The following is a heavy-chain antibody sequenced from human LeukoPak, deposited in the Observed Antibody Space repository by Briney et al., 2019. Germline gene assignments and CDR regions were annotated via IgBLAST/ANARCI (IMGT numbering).Heavy chain of an antibody. J-gene: IGHJ4*02. D-gene: IGHD6-13*01. V-gene: IGHV3-7*01. Sequence: GGSLRLSCTASGFTFSYYWINWVRQAPGKGLEWVASIKQDGSEKWYVDSVKGRFTISRDNAKNSVYLQMNNLRAEDTAVYYCLRDRGYSTYDFWGQGTLVTVSS. CDR1: GFTFSYYW. CDR2: IKQDGSEK. CDR3: LRDRGYSTYDF.